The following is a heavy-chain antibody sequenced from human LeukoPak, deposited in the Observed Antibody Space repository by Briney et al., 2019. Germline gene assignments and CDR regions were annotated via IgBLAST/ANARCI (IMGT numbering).Heavy chain of an antibody. CDR1: GGSFSGYY. CDR3: ARERSSSWYFDY. D-gene: IGHD6-13*01. J-gene: IGHJ4*02. CDR2: INHSGST. Sequence: SETLSLTCAVYGGSFSGYYWSWIRQPPGKGLEWIGEINHSGSTNYNPSLKSRVTISVDTSKNQFSLKLSSVTAADTAVYYCARERSSSWYFDYWGQGTLVTVSS. V-gene: IGHV4-34*01.